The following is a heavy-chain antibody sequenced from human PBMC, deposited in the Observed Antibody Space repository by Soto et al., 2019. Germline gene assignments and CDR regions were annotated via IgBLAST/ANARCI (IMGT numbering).Heavy chain of an antibody. CDR3: ARGRTGWFGYDY. D-gene: IGHD6-19*01. J-gene: IGHJ4*02. V-gene: IGHV3-74*01. CDR2: INSGTSTT. Sequence: EVQLVESGGGLVQPGGSLRLSCAASGFTFSSSWMHWVRQAPGKGLVWVSRINSGTSTTNYADSVKGRFTISRDNARNTLYLQMDSLTADDTAVYYCARGRTGWFGYDYWGQGTLVTVSS. CDR1: GFTFSSSW.